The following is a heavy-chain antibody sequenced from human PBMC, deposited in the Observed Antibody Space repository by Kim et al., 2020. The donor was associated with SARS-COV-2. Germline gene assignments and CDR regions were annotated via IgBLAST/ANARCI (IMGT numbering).Heavy chain of an antibody. Sequence: GGSLRLSCAASGFTFSSYAMSWVRQAPGKGLEWVSAISGSGGSTYYADSVKGRFTISRDNSKNTLYLQMNSLRAEDTAVYYCAKVRYIDSSSWYDGYYYGMDVWGQGTTGTVSS. CDR1: GFTFSSYA. CDR3: AKVRYIDSSSWYDGYYYGMDV. J-gene: IGHJ6*02. D-gene: IGHD6-13*01. CDR2: ISGSGGST. V-gene: IGHV3-23*01.